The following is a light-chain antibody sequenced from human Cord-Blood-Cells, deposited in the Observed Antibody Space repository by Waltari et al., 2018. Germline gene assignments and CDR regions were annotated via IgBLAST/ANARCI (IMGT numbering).Light chain of an antibody. CDR1: QSLLDSDDGNTY. CDR3: MQHIEFPWT. J-gene: IGKJ1*01. Sequence: DIVMTQTPLSLPVTPGEPASISCRSSQSLLDSDDGNTYLDWYLQKPRQSPQLLIYTLSCRADRVPDRFSGRGSGTDFTLNISRVEAEYVGVYYRMQHIEFPWTFGQGTKVEIK. CDR2: TLS. V-gene: IGKV2-40*01.